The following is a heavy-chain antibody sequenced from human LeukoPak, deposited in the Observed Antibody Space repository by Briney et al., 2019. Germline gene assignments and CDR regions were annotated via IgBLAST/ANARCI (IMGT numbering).Heavy chain of an antibody. V-gene: IGHV3-23*01. Sequence: GGSLRLSCAASGFTFSSYAMSWVRQAPGKGLEWVSAISGSGGSTYYADSVKGRFTISRDNSKNTLYLQMSSLRAEDTAVYYCAKRIASGSYYDFDYWGQGTLVTVSS. D-gene: IGHD1-26*01. J-gene: IGHJ4*02. CDR2: ISGSGGST. CDR1: GFTFSSYA. CDR3: AKRIASGSYYDFDY.